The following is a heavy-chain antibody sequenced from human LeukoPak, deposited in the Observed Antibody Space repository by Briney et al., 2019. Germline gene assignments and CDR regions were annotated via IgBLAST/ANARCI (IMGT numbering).Heavy chain of an antibody. CDR3: ATHSYYYGSGSYPHYLDY. V-gene: IGHV3-20*04. J-gene: IGHJ4*02. D-gene: IGHD3-10*01. Sequence: PGGSLRLSCAASGFTFSSYCMSWVRQGPGKGLEWVSGINWNGETTGYVDSVKGRFTISRDNAKNSLYLQMNSLRAEDTALYYCATHSYYYGSGSYPHYLDYWGQGTLVTVSS. CDR2: INWNGETT. CDR1: GFTFSSYC.